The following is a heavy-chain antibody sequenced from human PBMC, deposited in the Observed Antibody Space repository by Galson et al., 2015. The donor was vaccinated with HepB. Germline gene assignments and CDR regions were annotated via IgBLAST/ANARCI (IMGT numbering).Heavy chain of an antibody. J-gene: IGHJ4*02. CDR3: ARARMPITIFGVVTDYYFDY. V-gene: IGHV1-8*01. Sequence: SVKVSCKASGYTFTSYDINWVRQATGQGLEWMGWMNPNSGNTGYAQKFQGRVTMTRNTSISTAYMELSSLRSEDTAVYYCARARMPITIFGVVTDYYFDYWGQGTLVTVSS. CDR1: GYTFTSYD. D-gene: IGHD3-3*01. CDR2: MNPNSGNT.